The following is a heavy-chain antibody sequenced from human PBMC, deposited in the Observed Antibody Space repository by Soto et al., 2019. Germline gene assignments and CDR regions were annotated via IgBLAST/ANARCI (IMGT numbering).Heavy chain of an antibody. J-gene: IGHJ6*02. CDR2: IYTSGST. Sequence: SETLSFTCTVSGGSISSYYWSWIRQPAGKGLEWIGRIYTSGSTNYNPSLKSRVTMSVDTSKNQFSLKLSSVTAADTAVYYCARSADTAMVNYYYYYGMDVWGQGTTVTVSS. CDR1: GGSISSYY. CDR3: ARSADTAMVNYYYYYGMDV. V-gene: IGHV4-4*07. D-gene: IGHD5-18*01.